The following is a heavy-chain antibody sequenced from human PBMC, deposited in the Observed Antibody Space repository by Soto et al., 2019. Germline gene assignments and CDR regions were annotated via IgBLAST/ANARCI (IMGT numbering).Heavy chain of an antibody. CDR2: IYYSGST. V-gene: IGHV4-30-4*01. CDR3: ARGRITMVRGVPYYFDY. Sequence: SETLSLTCTVSGGSISSGDYYWSWIRQPPGKGLEWIGYIYYSGSTYYNPSLKSRVTISVGTSKNQFSLKLSSVTAADTAVYYCARGRITMVRGVPYYFDYWGQGTLVTVSS. CDR1: GGSISSGDYY. J-gene: IGHJ4*02. D-gene: IGHD3-10*01.